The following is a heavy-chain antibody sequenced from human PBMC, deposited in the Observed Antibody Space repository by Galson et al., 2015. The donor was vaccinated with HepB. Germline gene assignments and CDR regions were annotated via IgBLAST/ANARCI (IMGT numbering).Heavy chain of an antibody. V-gene: IGHV3-11*05. CDR2: ISHSGTYT. CDR1: GFTFSDYY. Sequence: SLRLSCAASGFTFSDYYMSWIRQAPGKGLEWVSYISHSGTYTNYADSVKGRFTISRDNAKNSLYLQMDSLRAEDTALYYCAKDFSAWEVADPSDYWGQGTLVTVSS. D-gene: IGHD6-19*01. CDR3: AKDFSAWEVADPSDY. J-gene: IGHJ4*02.